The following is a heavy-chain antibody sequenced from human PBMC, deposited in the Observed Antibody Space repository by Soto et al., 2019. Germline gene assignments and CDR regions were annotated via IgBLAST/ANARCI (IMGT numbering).Heavy chain of an antibody. CDR2: IKQDGSEK. D-gene: IGHD2-21*02. J-gene: IGHJ3*02. CDR3: ARECGGDCRDAFDI. V-gene: IGHV3-7*01. CDR1: GFTFSSYW. Sequence: PGGSLRLSCAASGFTFSSYWMSWVRQAPGKGLEWVANIKQDGSEKYYVDSVKGRFTISRDNAKNSLYLQMNSLRAEDTAVYYCARECGGDCRDAFDIWGQGTMVTVSS.